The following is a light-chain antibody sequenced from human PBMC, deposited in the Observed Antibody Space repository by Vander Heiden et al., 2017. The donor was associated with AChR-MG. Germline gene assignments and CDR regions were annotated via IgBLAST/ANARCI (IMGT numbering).Light chain of an antibody. V-gene: IGLV4-69*01. Sequence: QVVLTQSPSASASLGASVKLTCTLSSGHSADAIAWHQQQPEKGPRYLMKVNSDGSHIKGDGIPDRFSGSSSGAERYLTISSLQSEDEADYYCQTWATGLWVFGGGTKLTVL. CDR1: SGHSADA. J-gene: IGLJ3*02. CDR3: QTWATGLWV. CDR2: VNSDGSH.